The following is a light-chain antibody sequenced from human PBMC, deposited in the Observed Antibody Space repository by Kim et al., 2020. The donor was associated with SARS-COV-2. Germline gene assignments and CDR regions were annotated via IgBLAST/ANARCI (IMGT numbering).Light chain of an antibody. V-gene: IGLV2-18*02. CDR1: SSDVGNYNR. Sequence: QSVTISCTGTSSDVGNYNRVSWYQRPPGTAPKRMIYEGSNRPSGVPERFSGSKSGNTASLTISGLQAEDEADYYCSSYTSSSTYVFGTGTKVTVL. CDR3: SSYTSSSTYV. CDR2: EGS. J-gene: IGLJ1*01.